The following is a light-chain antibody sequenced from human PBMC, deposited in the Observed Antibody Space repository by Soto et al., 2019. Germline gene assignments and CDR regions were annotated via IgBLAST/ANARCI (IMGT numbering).Light chain of an antibody. J-gene: IGKJ5*01. CDR3: QQYNNWPFS. CDR1: QGVTTN. V-gene: IGKV3-15*01. Sequence: EIVVTQSPGTLSVSPGERATLSCRAGQGVTTNFAWYQQKSGQSPRLLIYDVSIRATGVPARFSGTGSETDFTLTISGLQSEDSAVYFCQQYNNWPFSFGQGNDWRL. CDR2: DVS.